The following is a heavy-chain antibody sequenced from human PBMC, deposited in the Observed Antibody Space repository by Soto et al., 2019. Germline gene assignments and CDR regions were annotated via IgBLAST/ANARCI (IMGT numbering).Heavy chain of an antibody. CDR2: VGTAGDT. D-gene: IGHD3-22*01. CDR3: ARGRGYYDSSGYYPSSDFDH. Sequence: EVQLVESGGGLVQPGGSLRLSCAASGFTFSSYDMHWVRQATGKGLEWVSAVGTAGDTYYPGSVKGRFTISRENAKNSLYLQMNSLRAGDTAVYYCARGRGYYDSSGYYPSSDFDHWGQGTLVTVSS. CDR1: GFTFSSYD. V-gene: IGHV3-13*01. J-gene: IGHJ4*02.